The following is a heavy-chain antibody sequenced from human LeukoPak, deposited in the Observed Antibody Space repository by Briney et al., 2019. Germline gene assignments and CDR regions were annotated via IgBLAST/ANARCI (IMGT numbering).Heavy chain of an antibody. Sequence: SETLSLTCAVYGGSLSGYYWNWIRQPPGKGLEWIGEINHSGSTNYNPSLKSRVTISVDTSKNQFSLKVSSVTAADTAVYYCAKENYYSMAVWGQGTTVTVSS. CDR1: GGSLSGYY. J-gene: IGHJ6*02. CDR2: INHSGST. V-gene: IGHV4-34*01. CDR3: AKENYYSMAV.